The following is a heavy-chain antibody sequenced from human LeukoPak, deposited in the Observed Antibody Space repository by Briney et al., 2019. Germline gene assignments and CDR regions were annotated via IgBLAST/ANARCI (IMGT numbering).Heavy chain of an antibody. D-gene: IGHD4-17*01. V-gene: IGHV3-23*01. Sequence: GGSLRLSCAASGFTFSSYDMSWVRQAPGKGLEWVSAISDNGGSTYYADSVKGRFTISRDNSKNTLFLHMNSLRTEDTAIYYCAKHQLRSNDYWGQGTLVTASS. CDR1: GFTFSSYD. CDR2: ISDNGGST. CDR3: AKHQLRSNDY. J-gene: IGHJ4*02.